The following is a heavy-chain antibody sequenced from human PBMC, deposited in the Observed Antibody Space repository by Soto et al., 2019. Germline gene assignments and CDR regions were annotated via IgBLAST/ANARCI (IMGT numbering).Heavy chain of an antibody. CDR3: AKGATVTTHYQYYGMDV. J-gene: IGHJ6*02. CDR1: GFTFDDYA. V-gene: IGHV3-43D*04. Sequence: EVQLVESGGVVVQPGGSLRLSCAASGFTFDDYAMCWVRQAPGKGLEWVSLINWHGDTTYDADSVKGRFTISRDNSNNSLYLQMNSLRTEDTALYYCAKGATVTTHYQYYGMDVWGQGTTVTVSS. D-gene: IGHD4-17*01. CDR2: INWHGDTT.